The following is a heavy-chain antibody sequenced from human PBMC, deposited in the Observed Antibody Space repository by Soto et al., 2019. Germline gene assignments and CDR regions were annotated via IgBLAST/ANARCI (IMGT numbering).Heavy chain of an antibody. V-gene: IGHV3-21*01. D-gene: IGHD6-19*01. CDR3: ARVEGDNSGSGGDWLDY. Sequence: EVQLVESGGGLVKPGGSLRLSCAASGFTLSTYSMNWVRQAPGKGLEWVSSISSISTYIYYADSVKGRFTISRDNAKNSLYLQMNSGRAEDTAVYYCARVEGDNSGSGGDWLDYWGQGTLVTVSS. CDR2: ISSISTYI. CDR1: GFTLSTYS. J-gene: IGHJ4*02.